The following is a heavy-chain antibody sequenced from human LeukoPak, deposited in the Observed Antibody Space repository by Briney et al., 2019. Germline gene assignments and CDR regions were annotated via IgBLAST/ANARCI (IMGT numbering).Heavy chain of an antibody. J-gene: IGHJ5*02. Sequence: PSETLSLTCTVSGGSISISGYYWVWIRQPPGKGLEWIGNIYYSGSTYYNPSFKSRVTISVDTSQNQFSLKLNSVTAADTAVYYCARYSSSSGWFDPWGQGTLVTVSS. V-gene: IGHV4-39*01. CDR3: ARYSSSSGWFDP. CDR1: GGSISISGYY. D-gene: IGHD6-6*01. CDR2: IYYSGST.